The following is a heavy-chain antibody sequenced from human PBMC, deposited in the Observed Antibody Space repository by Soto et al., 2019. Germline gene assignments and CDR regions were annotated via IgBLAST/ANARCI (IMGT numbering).Heavy chain of an antibody. CDR1: GGSISSYY. CDR2: IYYSGST. J-gene: IGHJ6*02. D-gene: IGHD3-10*01. V-gene: IGHV4-59*01. Sequence: SETLSLTCTVSGGSISSYYWSWIRQPPGKGLEWIGYIYYSGSTNYNPSLKSRVTISVDTSKNQFSLKLGSVTAADTAVYYCARVTFYYYYGMDVWGQGTTVTVSS. CDR3: ARVTFYYYYGMDV.